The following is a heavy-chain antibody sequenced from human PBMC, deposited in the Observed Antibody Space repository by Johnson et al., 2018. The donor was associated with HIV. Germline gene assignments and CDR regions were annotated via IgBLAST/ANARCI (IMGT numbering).Heavy chain of an antibody. CDR1: GFTFSS. D-gene: IGHD6-13*01. Sequence: QVQLVESGGGVVQPGRSLRLSCAASGFTFSSMHWDRQAPGKGLEWVAVIWYDGSNKYYADSVKGRFTISRENAKNSLYLQMNSLRAEDTAVYYCARVGSSWGRDAFDIWGQGTMVTVSS. CDR3: ARVGSSWGRDAFDI. CDR2: IWYDGSNK. J-gene: IGHJ3*02. V-gene: IGHV3-33*08.